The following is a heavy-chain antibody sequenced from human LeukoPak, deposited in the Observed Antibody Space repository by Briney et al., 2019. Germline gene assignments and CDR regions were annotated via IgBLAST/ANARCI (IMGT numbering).Heavy chain of an antibody. J-gene: IGHJ2*01. V-gene: IGHV4-59*01. CDR1: GGSISSYY. CDR3: ARGDEMPTVTTYWYFDL. D-gene: IGHD4-17*01. CDR2: IYYSGST. Sequence: SETLSLTCTVSGGSISSYYWSWIRQPPGKGLEWIGYIYYSGSTNYNPPLKSRVNISVDTSKNQFSLKLSSVTAADTAVYYCARGDEMPTVTTYWYFDLWGRGTLVTVSS.